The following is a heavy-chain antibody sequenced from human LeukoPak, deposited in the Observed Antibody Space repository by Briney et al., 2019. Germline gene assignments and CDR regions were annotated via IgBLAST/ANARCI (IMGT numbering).Heavy chain of an antibody. J-gene: IGHJ3*02. V-gene: IGHV1-8*03. Sequence: ASVKVSCKASGYTFTSYDINWVRQATGQGLEWMGWMNPNSGNTGYAQEFQGRVTITRNTSISTAYMELSSLRSEDTAVYYCARLDQVYCSSTSCYLSAFDIWGQGTMVTVSS. CDR1: GYTFTSYD. CDR2: MNPNSGNT. D-gene: IGHD2-2*01. CDR3: ARLDQVYCSSTSCYLSAFDI.